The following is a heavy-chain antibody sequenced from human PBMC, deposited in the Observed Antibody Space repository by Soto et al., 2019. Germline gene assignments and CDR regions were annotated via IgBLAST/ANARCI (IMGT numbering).Heavy chain of an antibody. CDR3: AASMVRGVIDWDY. V-gene: IGHV1-58*01. Sequence: ASVKVSCKASGFTFTSSAVQWVRQARGQRLEWIGWIVVGSGNTNYAQKFQERVTITRDMSTSTAYMELSSLRSEDTAVYYCAASMVRGVIDWDYWGQGTLVTVSS. D-gene: IGHD3-10*01. CDR2: IVVGSGNT. J-gene: IGHJ4*02. CDR1: GFTFTSSA.